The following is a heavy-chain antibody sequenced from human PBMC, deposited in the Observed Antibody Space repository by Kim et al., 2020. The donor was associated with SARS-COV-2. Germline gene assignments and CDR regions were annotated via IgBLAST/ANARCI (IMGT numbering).Heavy chain of an antibody. Sequence: GGSLRLSCAASGFTFSSYWMSWVRQAPGKGLEWVANIKQDGSEKYYVDSVKGRFTISRDNAKNSLYLQMNSLRAEDTAVYYCARDGLLLWFGESPIPFDYWGQGTLVTVSS. J-gene: IGHJ4*02. D-gene: IGHD3-10*01. CDR3: ARDGLLLWFGESPIPFDY. V-gene: IGHV3-7*01. CDR1: GFTFSSYW. CDR2: IKQDGSEK.